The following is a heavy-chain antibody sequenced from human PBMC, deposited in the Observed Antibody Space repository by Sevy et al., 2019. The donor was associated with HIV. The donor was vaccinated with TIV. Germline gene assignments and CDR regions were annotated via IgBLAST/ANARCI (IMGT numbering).Heavy chain of an antibody. D-gene: IGHD1-26*01. Sequence: GGSLRLSCAGSGFTFSSYEMNWVRQAPGKGLEWLSYISSGGINKYYADSVNGRFTISRDNAKNSLYLQMNSLRAEDTAVYYCARDPSGGAGATDNWFDPWGQGTLVTVSS. J-gene: IGHJ5*02. CDR3: ARDPSGGAGATDNWFDP. CDR2: ISSGGINK. V-gene: IGHV3-48*03. CDR1: GFTFSSYE.